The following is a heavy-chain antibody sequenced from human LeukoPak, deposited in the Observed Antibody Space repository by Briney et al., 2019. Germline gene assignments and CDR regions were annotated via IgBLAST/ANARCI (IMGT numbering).Heavy chain of an antibody. J-gene: IGHJ1*01. CDR1: GFTFSSYA. CDR2: ISYDGSNK. V-gene: IGHV3-30-3*01. D-gene: IGHD3-10*01. Sequence: GGSLRLSCAASGFTFSSYAMHWVRQAPGKGLEWVAVISYDGSNKYYADSVKGRFTIPRDNSKNTLYLLMNSLRAEDTAVYYCARGALSGEYFQHWGQGTLVTVSS. CDR3: ARGALSGEYFQH.